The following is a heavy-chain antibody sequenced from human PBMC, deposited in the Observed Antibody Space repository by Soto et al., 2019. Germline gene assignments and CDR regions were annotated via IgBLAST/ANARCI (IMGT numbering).Heavy chain of an antibody. J-gene: IGHJ4*02. D-gene: IGHD3-10*01. V-gene: IGHV3-30*18. Sequence: PGGSLRLSCAASGFTFSSYGMHWVRQAPGKGLEWVAVISYDGSNKYYADSVKGRFTISRDNSKNTLYLQMNSLRAEDTAVYYCAKSPHYGPTVRPPFDYWGQGTLVTVSS. CDR3: AKSPHYGPTVRPPFDY. CDR2: ISYDGSNK. CDR1: GFTFSSYG.